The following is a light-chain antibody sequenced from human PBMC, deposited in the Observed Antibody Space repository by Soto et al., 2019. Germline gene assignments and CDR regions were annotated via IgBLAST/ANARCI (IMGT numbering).Light chain of an antibody. Sequence: QSVLTQPPSVSAAPGQRVTISCTGSTTNIGAGYDGQWYQQLPGTAPKLLIYANTNRPSGVPDRFSGSRSGTSGSLAITGLQAEDEAEYDCQSYDNDLRVVFGGVTKLTVL. J-gene: IGLJ3*02. CDR1: TTNIGAGYD. CDR3: QSYDNDLRVV. V-gene: IGLV1-40*01. CDR2: ANT.